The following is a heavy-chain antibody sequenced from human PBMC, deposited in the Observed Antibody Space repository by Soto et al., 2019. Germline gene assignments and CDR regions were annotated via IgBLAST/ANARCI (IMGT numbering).Heavy chain of an antibody. V-gene: IGHV3-7*01. D-gene: IGHD2-15*01. J-gene: IGHJ1*01. CDR1: GFTLNIYW. CDR3: AKVGDAVVVVAAQKEYFQH. Sequence: PGGSLRLSCAASGFTLNIYWMSWVRQTPGKGMEWLANIKQDGSEKYHLASSKGRFTISRDNAKNSLDLQMSSLRAEDTAVYYCAKVGDAVVVVAAQKEYFQHWGQGTLVTVSS. CDR2: IKQDGSEK.